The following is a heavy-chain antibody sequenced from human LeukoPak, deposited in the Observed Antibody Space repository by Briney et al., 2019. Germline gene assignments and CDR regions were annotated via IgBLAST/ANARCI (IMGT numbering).Heavy chain of an antibody. V-gene: IGHV3-74*01. CDR1: GFTFSSYW. CDR2: INNDGSTT. CDR3: AKGSKPRAAAGIFDY. J-gene: IGHJ4*02. D-gene: IGHD6-13*01. Sequence: PGGSLRLSCAASGFTFSSYWMHWVRQAPGKGLVWISGINNDGSTTRYADFVKGRFTISRDNAKNTLYLQMNSLRAEDTAVYYCAKGSKPRAAAGIFDYWGQGTLVTVSS.